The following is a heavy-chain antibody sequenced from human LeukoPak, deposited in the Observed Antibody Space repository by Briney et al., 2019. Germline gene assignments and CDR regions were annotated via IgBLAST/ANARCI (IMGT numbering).Heavy chain of an antibody. V-gene: IGHV3-30-3*01. D-gene: IGHD5-18*01. CDR2: ISYDGSNK. CDR1: GFTFSSYA. CDR3: ARDLLDTAMVLPHYYYYGMDV. J-gene: IGHJ6*02. Sequence: GGSLRLSCAASGFTFSSYAMHWVRQAPGKGLEWVAVISYDGSNKYYADSVKGRFTISRDNSKNTLYLQMNSLRAEDTAVYYCARDLLDTAMVLPHYYYYGMDVWGQGTTVTVSS.